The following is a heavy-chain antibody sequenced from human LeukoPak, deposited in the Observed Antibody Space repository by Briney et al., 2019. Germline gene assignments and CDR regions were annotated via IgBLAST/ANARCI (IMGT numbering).Heavy chain of an antibody. D-gene: IGHD1-26*01. V-gene: IGHV4-59*01. CDR2: ITYSGNT. CDR1: GGSISSYF. Sequence: KPSETLSLTCTVSGGSISSYFWSWIRQPPGKGLGWIGYITYSGNTNYNPSLNSRVTISLDTSKNQFSLKLTSVAAADTAVYFCASGVGTTNRFDYWGQGTRVTVYS. CDR3: ASGVGTTNRFDY. J-gene: IGHJ4*02.